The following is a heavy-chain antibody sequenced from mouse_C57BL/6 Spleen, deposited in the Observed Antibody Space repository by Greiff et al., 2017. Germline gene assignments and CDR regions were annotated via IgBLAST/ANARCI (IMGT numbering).Heavy chain of an antibody. V-gene: IGHV1-50*01. Sequence: VQLQQPGAELVKPGASVKLSCKASGYTFTSYWMQWVKQRPGQGLEWIGEIDPSDSYTNYNQKFKGKATLTVDTSSSTAYMQLSSLTSEDSAVYYCASERAYDDVEFDYWGQGTTLTVSS. J-gene: IGHJ2*01. CDR2: IDPSDSYT. CDR1: GYTFTSYW. D-gene: IGHD6-5*01. CDR3: ASERAYDDVEFDY.